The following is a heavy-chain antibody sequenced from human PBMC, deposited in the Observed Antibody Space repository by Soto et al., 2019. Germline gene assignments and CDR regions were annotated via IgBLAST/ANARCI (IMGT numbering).Heavy chain of an antibody. V-gene: IGHV1-69*13. CDR2: IIPIFGTA. Sequence: ASVKVSCKASGGTFSSYAISWVRQAPGQGLEWMGGIIPIFGTANYAQKFQGRVTITADESTSTAYMELSSLRSEDTAVYYCARVIAVAGTEDYWGQGTLVTVSS. J-gene: IGHJ4*02. CDR3: ARVIAVAGTEDY. D-gene: IGHD6-19*01. CDR1: GGTFSSYA.